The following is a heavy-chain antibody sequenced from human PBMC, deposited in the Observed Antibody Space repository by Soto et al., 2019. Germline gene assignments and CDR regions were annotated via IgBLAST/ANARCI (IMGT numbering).Heavy chain of an antibody. CDR3: ASGYCSGGSCYRDYYMDV. CDR2: INPSGGST. J-gene: IGHJ6*03. CDR1: GYTFTSYY. D-gene: IGHD2-15*01. V-gene: IGHV1-46*03. Sequence: ASVKVSCKASGYTFTSYYMHWVRQAPGQGLEWMGIINPSGGSTIYAQKFQGRVTMTRDTSTSTVYMELSSLRSEDTAVYYCASGYCSGGSCYRDYYMDVWGKGTTVTVSS.